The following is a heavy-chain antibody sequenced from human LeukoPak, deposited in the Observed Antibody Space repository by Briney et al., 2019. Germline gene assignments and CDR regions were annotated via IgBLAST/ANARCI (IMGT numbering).Heavy chain of an antibody. Sequence: KTGGSLRLSCAASGFTFSSYSMNWVRQAPGKGLEWVSYISSSSSTIYYADSVKGRFTISRDNAKNSLYLQMNSLRAEDTAVYYCAGGSGISDFWGQGTLVTVSS. CDR3: AGGSGISDF. CDR1: GFTFSSYS. V-gene: IGHV3-48*01. J-gene: IGHJ4*02. D-gene: IGHD1-26*01. CDR2: ISSSSSTI.